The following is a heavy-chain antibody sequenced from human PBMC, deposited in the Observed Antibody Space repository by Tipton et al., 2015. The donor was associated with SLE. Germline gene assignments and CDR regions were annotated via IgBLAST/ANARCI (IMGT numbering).Heavy chain of an antibody. Sequence: TLSLTCTVSGGSISSSSYYWGWIRQPPGKGLEWIGSMYQSGNTYYNPSLKSRISMSLDTFKNQVFLRLNSVTAADTAVYYCARHDYDDNGYYMHYFDYWGQGTLVTVSS. CDR2: MYQSGNT. V-gene: IGHV4-39*01. CDR1: GGSISSSSYY. CDR3: ARHDYDDNGYYMHYFDY. J-gene: IGHJ4*02. D-gene: IGHD3-22*01.